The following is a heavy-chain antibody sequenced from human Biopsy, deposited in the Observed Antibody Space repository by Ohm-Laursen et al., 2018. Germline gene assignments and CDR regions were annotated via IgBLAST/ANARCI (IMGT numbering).Heavy chain of an antibody. Sequence: SLRLSCAAPGFTFSGYYMSWIRQAPGKGLEWISYLSSRGSNIYYADSVKGRFTVSRDNANNSLFLQMNSLRAEDTAVYYCARFPDFWSGYYVDSWGQGTLVTVSS. V-gene: IGHV3-11*01. CDR2: LSSRGSNI. CDR1: GFTFSGYY. D-gene: IGHD3-3*01. J-gene: IGHJ5*01. CDR3: ARFPDFWSGYYVDS.